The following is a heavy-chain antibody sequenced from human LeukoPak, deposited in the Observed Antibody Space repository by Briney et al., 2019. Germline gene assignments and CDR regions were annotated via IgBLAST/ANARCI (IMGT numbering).Heavy chain of an antibody. Sequence: GSLRLSCAASGFTFSSYWMHWVRQAPRKGLAWVSRINSDGSSTTYADSVKGRFTISRDNAKNTPYLQMNSLRAEDTAVYYCARGPDYGGNSPLNYWGQGTLVTVSS. CDR3: ARGPDYGGNSPLNY. CDR2: INSDGSST. CDR1: GFTFSSYW. D-gene: IGHD4-23*01. V-gene: IGHV3-74*01. J-gene: IGHJ4*02.